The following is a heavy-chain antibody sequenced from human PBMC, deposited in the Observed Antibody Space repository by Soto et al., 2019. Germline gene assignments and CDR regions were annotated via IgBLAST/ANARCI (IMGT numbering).Heavy chain of an antibody. CDR2: IIPIFGTA. D-gene: IGHD2-15*01. V-gene: IGHV1-69*13. CDR3: ARGDCSGGSCYFRPFDY. J-gene: IGHJ4*02. Sequence: EASVKVSCKASGGTFSSYAISWVRQAPGQGLEWMGGIIPIFGTANYAQKFQGRVTITADESTSTAYMELSSLRSEDTAVYYCARGDCSGGSCYFRPFDYWGQGTLVTVSS. CDR1: GGTFSSYA.